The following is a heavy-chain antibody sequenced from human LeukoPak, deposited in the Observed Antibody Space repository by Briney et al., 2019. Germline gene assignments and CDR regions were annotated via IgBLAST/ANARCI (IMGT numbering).Heavy chain of an antibody. V-gene: IGHV1-46*01. CDR2: INPNGGGT. Sequence: ASVKVFCKASGYAFSSYYINWVRQTPGQGFEWMGIINPNGGGTTYAQRFKGRVTMTRDTSTTTVYMELSSLRPVDTAVYFCARCPISSNLPRGHCFAPWGKGTSVTVSS. D-gene: IGHD6-13*01. CDR3: ARCPISSNLPRGHCFAP. J-gene: IGHJ5*02. CDR1: GYAFSSYY.